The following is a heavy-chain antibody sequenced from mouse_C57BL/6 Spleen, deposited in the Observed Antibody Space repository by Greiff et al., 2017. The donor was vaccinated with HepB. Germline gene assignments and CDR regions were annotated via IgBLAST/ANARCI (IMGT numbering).Heavy chain of an antibody. J-gene: IGHJ3*01. CDR3: ARKGDYDGWFAY. V-gene: IGHV1-69*01. CDR1: GYTFTSYW. D-gene: IGHD2-4*01. CDR2: IDPSDSYT. Sequence: VQLQQPGAELVMPGASVKLSCKASGYTFTSYWMHWVKQRPGQGLEWIGEIDPSDSYTNYNQKFKGKSTLTVDKSSSTAYMQLSSLTSEDSAVYYCARKGDYDGWFAYWGQGTLVTVAA.